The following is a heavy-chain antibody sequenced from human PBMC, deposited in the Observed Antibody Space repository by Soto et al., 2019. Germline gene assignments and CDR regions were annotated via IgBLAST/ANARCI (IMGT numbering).Heavy chain of an antibody. CDR3: AKASIEYSASVDH. D-gene: IGHD5-12*01. Sequence: EVQLLESGGGLVQPGGSLRLACAASGFSFSCYAMVWVRQAPGKGLEWVSVISARGGRSYFADSVKGRFTISRDNSKNLLSLDMNSLRAEDTATYFCAKASIEYSASVDHWGHGTLVLVSS. CDR1: GFSFSCYA. CDR2: ISARGGRS. V-gene: IGHV3-23*01. J-gene: IGHJ4*01.